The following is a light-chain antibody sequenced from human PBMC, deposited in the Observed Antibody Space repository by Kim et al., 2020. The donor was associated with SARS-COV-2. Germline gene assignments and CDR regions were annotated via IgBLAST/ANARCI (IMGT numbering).Light chain of an antibody. Sequence: VALGQSARITCGGTHIGSKNVNWYQQKPGQAPVLVIYRDSNRPSGTPERFSGSNSGNTATLTISRAQAGDEADYYCQVWDSSSHVVFGGGTQLTVL. CDR3: QVWDSSSHVV. J-gene: IGLJ2*01. V-gene: IGLV3-9*01. CDR1: HIGSKN. CDR2: RDS.